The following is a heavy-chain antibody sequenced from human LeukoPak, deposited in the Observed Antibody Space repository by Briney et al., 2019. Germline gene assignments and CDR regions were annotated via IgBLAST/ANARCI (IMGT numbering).Heavy chain of an antibody. CDR2: ISSSGTTI. CDR3: ARTPPEGLWFGELRFDY. J-gene: IGHJ4*02. V-gene: IGHV3-48*03. Sequence: GGSLRLSCAASRFTFSYYEMNWVRQAPGKGLEWVSYISSSGTTIYYADSVKGRFTTSRDNAKNSLYLQMNSLRAEDTAVYYCARTPPEGLWFGELRFDYWGQGTLVTVSS. CDR1: RFTFSYYE. D-gene: IGHD3-10*01.